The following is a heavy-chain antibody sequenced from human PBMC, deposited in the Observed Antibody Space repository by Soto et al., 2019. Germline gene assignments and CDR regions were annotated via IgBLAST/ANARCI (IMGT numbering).Heavy chain of an antibody. CDR2: IYYDGNT. Sequence: QLQLQESGPGLVKPSETLSLTCTVSGDSITSSSHYWGWIRQPPGKGLECIANIYYDGNTYYNPSLKSRVAISLDTYKNQFSLRLNSVTAAYTAVYYCARSSIEPRVFMYPFDSWGQGTLVTVSS. J-gene: IGHJ4*02. D-gene: IGHD6-6*01. CDR3: ARSSIEPRVFMYPFDS. V-gene: IGHV4-39*01. CDR1: GDSITSSSHY.